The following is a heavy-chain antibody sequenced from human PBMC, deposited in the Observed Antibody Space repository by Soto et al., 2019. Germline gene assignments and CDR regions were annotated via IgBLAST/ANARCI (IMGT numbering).Heavy chain of an antibody. D-gene: IGHD3-10*01. J-gene: IGHJ4*02. CDR2: ISYDGSNK. V-gene: IGHV3-30*18. CDR1: GFTFSSYG. CDR3: AKGHGSGSYYLAGY. Sequence: QVQLVESGGGVVQPGRSLRLSCAASGFTFSSYGMHWVRQAPGKGLEWVAVISYDGSNKYYADSVKGRFTISRDNSKNTLYLQMNSLRAEDTAVYYCAKGHGSGSYYLAGYWCQGTLVTVSS.